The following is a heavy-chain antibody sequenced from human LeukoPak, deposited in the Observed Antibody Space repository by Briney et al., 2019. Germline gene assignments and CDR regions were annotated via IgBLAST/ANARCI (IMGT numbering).Heavy chain of an antibody. D-gene: IGHD5-12*01. CDR1: GFTFSDYN. Sequence: GALRLSCSASGFTFSDYNMRWIRQAPGKGLVGVPRINDDGRSTSYAASVKGRLAISRDNAKNTLYLQLNSLRVEDTAVYYCATIQRGSLVAIDYWGQGTLVTVSS. J-gene: IGHJ4*02. CDR3: ATIQRGSLVAIDY. CDR2: INDDGRST. V-gene: IGHV3-74*01.